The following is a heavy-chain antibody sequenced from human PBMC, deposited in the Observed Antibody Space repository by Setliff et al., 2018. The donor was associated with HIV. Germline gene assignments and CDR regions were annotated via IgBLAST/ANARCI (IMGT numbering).Heavy chain of an antibody. V-gene: IGHV4-34*01. CDR3: ARGPLRGYRPGGQFDH. D-gene: IGHD5-18*01. CDR2: INHTGRT. CDR1: GGSFSDYY. Sequence: SETLSLTCAVYGGSFSDYYWNWIRQPPGKGLEWIGEINHTGRTNYNPSLKSRVTMSVDTSKNQFSLKMNSITAADTAVYYCARGPLRGYRPGGQFDHWGQGTLVTVSS. J-gene: IGHJ4*02.